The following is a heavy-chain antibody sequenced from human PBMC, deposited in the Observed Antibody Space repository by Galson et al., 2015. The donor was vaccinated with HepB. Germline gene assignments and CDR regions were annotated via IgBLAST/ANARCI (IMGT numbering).Heavy chain of an antibody. J-gene: IGHJ4*02. D-gene: IGHD6-19*01. CDR2: INSDGSSI. CDR3: ASWYSSGTTEPDDY. Sequence: SLRLSCAASGFTFSNYWMHWVRQAPGKGLVWVSRINSDGSSISYADSVKGRFTISRDNAKNTLYLQMNSLRAEDTAVYYCASWYSSGTTEPDDYWGQGTLVTVSS. CDR1: GFTFSNYW. V-gene: IGHV3-74*01.